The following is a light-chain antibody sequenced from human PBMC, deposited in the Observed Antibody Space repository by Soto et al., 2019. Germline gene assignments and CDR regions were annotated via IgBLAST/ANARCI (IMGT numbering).Light chain of an antibody. V-gene: IGKV1-5*03. CDR2: KAS. CDR1: QTIDSW. CDR3: QQYHIYSGT. J-gene: IGKJ1*01. Sequence: DIQMTQSPSTLSASVGDRVTITCRASQTIDSWLARYQQRPGKPPNPLIYKASTLASGVPSRSSGSGAGTEFTLTINSLQPDDFATYYCQQYHIYSGTVGQGTKVEIK.